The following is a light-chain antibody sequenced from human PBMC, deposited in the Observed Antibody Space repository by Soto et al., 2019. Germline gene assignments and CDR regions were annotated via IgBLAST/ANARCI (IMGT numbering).Light chain of an antibody. V-gene: IGLV2-23*01. CDR2: EGT. CDR3: CSFAGNSLPFV. CDR1: NNDVGGYNL. J-gene: IGLJ1*01. Sequence: QSALTQPASVSGSPGQSITISCTGTNNDVGGYNLVSWYQQRPGKAPKLLIYEGTKRPSGVSIRFSGSKSGKTASLTISGLQAEDEADYYCCSFAGNSLPFVFGSGTSSPS.